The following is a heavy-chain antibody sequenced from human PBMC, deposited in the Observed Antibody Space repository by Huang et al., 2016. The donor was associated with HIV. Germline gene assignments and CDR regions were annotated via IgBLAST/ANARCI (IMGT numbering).Heavy chain of an antibody. V-gene: IGHV4-59*01. Sequence: QVQLQESGPGLVKPSETLSLTCTVSGGSINSYYWSWIRKPPGKGLEWIGYIHYSGRTIYNPALKRRVTISVDTSKNQFSLKLSSVTAADTAMYYCARNYYDNVDWYFDLWGRGTLVTVSS. D-gene: IGHD3-22*01. CDR1: GGSINSYY. CDR2: IHYSGRT. CDR3: ARNYYDNVDWYFDL. J-gene: IGHJ2*01.